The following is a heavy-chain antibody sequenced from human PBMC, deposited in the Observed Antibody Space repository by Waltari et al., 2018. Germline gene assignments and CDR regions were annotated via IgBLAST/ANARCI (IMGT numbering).Heavy chain of an antibody. V-gene: IGHV4-39*07. Sequence: QLQLQESGPGLVKPSETLSLTCTVSGGSISRSSYYWGWITQTPGKGLEWIGSIYYSGSTYYNPSLKSRVTISVDTSKNQFSLKLSSVTAADTAVYYCASRSYYYDSSGPVDYWGQGTLVTVSS. J-gene: IGHJ4*02. CDR1: GGSISRSSYY. D-gene: IGHD3-22*01. CDR2: IYYSGST. CDR3: ASRSYYYDSSGPVDY.